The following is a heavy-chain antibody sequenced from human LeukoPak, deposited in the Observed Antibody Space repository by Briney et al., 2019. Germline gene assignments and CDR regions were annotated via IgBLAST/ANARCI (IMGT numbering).Heavy chain of an antibody. V-gene: IGHV2-70*11. CDR1: GFSLSTSGMC. D-gene: IGHD3-16*02. J-gene: IGHJ6*03. CDR2: IDWDDDK. Sequence: SGPALVKPTQTLTLTCTFSGFSLSTSGMCVSWIRQPPGKALEWLARIDWDDDKYYSTSLKTRLTISNDTSKNQVILTMTNMDPVDTATYYCARTIMITFGGVIVKHYYYYMDVWGKGTTVTVSS. CDR3: ARTIMITFGGVIVKHYYYYMDV.